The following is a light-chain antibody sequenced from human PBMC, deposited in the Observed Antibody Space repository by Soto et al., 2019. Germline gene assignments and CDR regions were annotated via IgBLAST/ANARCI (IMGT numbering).Light chain of an antibody. CDR3: QQRSNWPPIT. Sequence: EIVLTQSPATLSLSPGERATLSCRASQSVSSYLAWYQQKPGQAPMLLIYDASNRATGIPARFSGSGSGTDFTLTISSLEPDDFAVYYCQQRSNWPPITFGQGTRLEIK. CDR2: DAS. V-gene: IGKV3-11*01. CDR1: QSVSSY. J-gene: IGKJ5*01.